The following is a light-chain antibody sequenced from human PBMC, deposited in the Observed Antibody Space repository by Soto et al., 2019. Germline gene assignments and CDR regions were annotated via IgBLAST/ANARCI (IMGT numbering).Light chain of an antibody. CDR1: QSVGSK. V-gene: IGKV3-15*01. CDR3: QQYSDWPPEYT. J-gene: IGKJ2*01. CDR2: GVS. Sequence: EIVMTQSPATLSVSPGEGATLSCRASQSVGSKLAWYQQKPGQAPRLLIFGVSTRANGVPARFSGSGSGTVFSLTISSLESEDFAVYYCQQYSDWPPEYTFGQGTKLEIK.